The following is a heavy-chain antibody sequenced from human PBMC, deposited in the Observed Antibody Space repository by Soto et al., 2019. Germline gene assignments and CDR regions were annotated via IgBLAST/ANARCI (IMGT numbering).Heavy chain of an antibody. J-gene: IGHJ4*02. V-gene: IGHV3-23*01. CDR1: GFTFSSYA. CDR3: AKEAVSGWYYFDY. CDR2: ISGSGGST. D-gene: IGHD6-19*01. Sequence: GGSLRLSCAASGFTFSSYAMSWVRQAPGKGLEWVSTISGSGGSTYYADSLKGRFTISRDNSKNTLFLQMSSQRAEDTAVYYCAKEAVSGWYYFDYWGPGHLVTVSS.